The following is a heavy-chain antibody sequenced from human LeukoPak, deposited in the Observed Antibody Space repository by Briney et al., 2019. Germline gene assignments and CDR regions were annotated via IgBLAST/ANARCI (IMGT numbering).Heavy chain of an antibody. V-gene: IGHV3-23*01. J-gene: IGHJ5*02. D-gene: IGHD3-10*01. Sequence: GGSLRLSCAASGFTFSRYAMSWVRQAPEKGLEWVSTISGSGGGTYYADSVKGRFTISRDDSKNTLYLQMNSLRAEDTAVYYCTTRITMVRGALDPWGQGTLVTVSS. CDR1: GFTFSRYA. CDR3: TTRITMVRGALDP. CDR2: ISGSGGGT.